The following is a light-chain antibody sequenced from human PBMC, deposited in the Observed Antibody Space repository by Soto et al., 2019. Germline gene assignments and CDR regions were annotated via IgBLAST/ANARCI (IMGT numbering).Light chain of an antibody. CDR1: QSVSTN. Sequence: ETVMTQSPATLSVSPGERATLSCRASQSVSTNLAWYQQRPGQAPRLLIYGAYTRDAGIPGTFSGSGSGTEFTLTISSLQSEDFAVYYCQQYNNWPLTFGGGTKVEIK. CDR2: GAY. J-gene: IGKJ4*01. V-gene: IGKV3-15*01. CDR3: QQYNNWPLT.